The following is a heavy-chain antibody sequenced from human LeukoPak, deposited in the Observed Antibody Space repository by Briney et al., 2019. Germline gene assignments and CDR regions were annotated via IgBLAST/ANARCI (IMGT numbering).Heavy chain of an antibody. J-gene: IGHJ4*02. CDR2: SNPDGSST. CDR3: ARWLRRPIDY. CDR1: GFIFSRYW. D-gene: IGHD5-12*01. V-gene: IGHV3-74*01. Sequence: GGSLRLSCAASGFIFSRYWMHWVRQAPGKGLVWVSRSNPDGSSTNHADSVKGRFTISRDNSRRTLYLQMNNLRAEDTAVYYCARWLRRPIDYWGQGTLVTVSS.